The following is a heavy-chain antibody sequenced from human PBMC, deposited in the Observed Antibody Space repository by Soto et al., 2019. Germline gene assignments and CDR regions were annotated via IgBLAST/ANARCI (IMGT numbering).Heavy chain of an antibody. J-gene: IGHJ6*02. V-gene: IGHV1-8*01. CDR1: GYTFTSYD. Sequence: ASVKVSCKASGYTFTSYDINWVRQATGQGLEWMGWMNPNSGNTGYAQKFQGRVTMTRNTSISTAYMELSSLRSEDTAVYYCARVDTSLKADISEYYYYGMDVWGQGTTVTVSS. CDR2: MNPNSGNT. CDR3: ARVDTSLKADISEYYYYGMDV. D-gene: IGHD2-2*01.